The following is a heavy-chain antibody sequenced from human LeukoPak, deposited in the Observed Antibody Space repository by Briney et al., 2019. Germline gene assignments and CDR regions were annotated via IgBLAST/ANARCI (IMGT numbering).Heavy chain of an antibody. CDR1: GFTFSSYG. CDR3: ARDLGWSFDY. D-gene: IGHD4-23*01. CDR2: ISYDGYNK. Sequence: GGSLRLSCAASGFTFSSYGMHWVRQAPGKGLEWVAVISYDGYNKYHADSVKGRFTISRDNSKNTLYLQMNSLRAEDTAVYYCARDLGWSFDYWGQGTLVTVSS. J-gene: IGHJ4*02. V-gene: IGHV3-30-3*01.